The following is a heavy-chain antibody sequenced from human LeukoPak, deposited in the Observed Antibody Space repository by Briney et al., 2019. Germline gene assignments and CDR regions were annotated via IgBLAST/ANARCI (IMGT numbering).Heavy chain of an antibody. CDR3: ARHSVSSPHYFDY. Sequence: SETLSLTCTVSGGSINSYYWSWLRQPPGKGLEWIGFIYYSGSTHYKSSLKSRVTISVGTSKKQFSLRLSSVTAADTAIYYCARHSVSSPHYFDYWGQGTLVTVSS. D-gene: IGHD1-26*01. CDR1: GGSINSYY. CDR2: IYYSGST. J-gene: IGHJ4*02. V-gene: IGHV4-59*08.